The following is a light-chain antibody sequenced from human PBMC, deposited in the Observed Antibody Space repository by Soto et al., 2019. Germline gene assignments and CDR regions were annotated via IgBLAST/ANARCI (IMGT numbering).Light chain of an antibody. J-gene: IGKJ4*01. CDR2: GGS. CDR3: QQSFTIPLT. Sequence: EIVLTQSPGTLSLSPGERATLSCRASQSLTNSRLAWYQQKPGQAPKVLIYGGSNRATGIPDRFSGSGSGTDFTLTISSLQPEDFAIYYCQQSFTIPLTFCGGTKVEI. V-gene: IGKV3-20*01. CDR1: QSLTNSR.